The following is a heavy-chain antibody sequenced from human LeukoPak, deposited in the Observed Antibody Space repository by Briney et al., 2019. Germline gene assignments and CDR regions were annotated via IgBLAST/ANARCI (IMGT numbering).Heavy chain of an antibody. CDR3: ARGGYYGSGNDFRFDP. D-gene: IGHD3-10*01. J-gene: IGHJ5*02. CDR2: MYYSGST. Sequence: PSETLSLTCTVSGGSISSNYYWGWIRQPPGKGLEWIGSMYYSGSTYYNPSLRSRVSISVDTSKNQFSLKLSSVTAADTAVYYCARGGYYGSGNDFRFDPWGQGTLVTVSS. V-gene: IGHV4-39*07. CDR1: GGSISSNYY.